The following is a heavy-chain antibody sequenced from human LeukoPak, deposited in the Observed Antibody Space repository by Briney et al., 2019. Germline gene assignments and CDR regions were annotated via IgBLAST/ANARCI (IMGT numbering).Heavy chain of an antibody. D-gene: IGHD6-25*01. Sequence: ASVKVSCKASGYTFTGYYMHWVRQAPGQGPEWMGWMNPNSGNTGYAQKFQGRVTITRNTSISTAYMELSSLRSEDTAVYYCARGRLGRGWFDPWGQGTLVTVSS. CDR1: GYTFTGYY. V-gene: IGHV1-8*03. CDR3: ARGRLGRGWFDP. CDR2: MNPNSGNT. J-gene: IGHJ5*02.